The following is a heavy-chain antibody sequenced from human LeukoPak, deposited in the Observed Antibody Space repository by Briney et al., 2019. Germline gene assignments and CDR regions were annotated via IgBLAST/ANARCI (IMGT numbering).Heavy chain of an antibody. J-gene: IGHJ6*03. CDR1: GYTFTSYG. D-gene: IGHD1-14*01. CDR2: IIPIFGTA. Sequence: ASVKVSCKASGYTFTSYGISWVRQAPGQGLEWMGGIIPIFGTANYAQKFQGRVTITTDESTTTTYMELSSLRSEDTAVYYCARGPEEAYYYSYMDVWGKGTTVTVSS. V-gene: IGHV1-69*05. CDR3: ARGPEEAYYYSYMDV.